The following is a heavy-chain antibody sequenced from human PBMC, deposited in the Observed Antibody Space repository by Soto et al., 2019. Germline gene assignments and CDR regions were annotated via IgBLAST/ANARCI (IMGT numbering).Heavy chain of an antibody. D-gene: IGHD6-13*01. CDR2: IYSGGST. Sequence: EVQLVESGGGLIQPGGSLRLSCAASGVTVSSNYMSWVRQAPGKGLEWVSVIYSGGSTYYADSVKGRFTISRDNSKNTLYLQMNSLRAEDTAVYYCARGIAAAGALYDYWAQGTLVTVSS. CDR3: ARGIAAAGALYDY. CDR1: GVTVSSNY. J-gene: IGHJ4*02. V-gene: IGHV3-53*01.